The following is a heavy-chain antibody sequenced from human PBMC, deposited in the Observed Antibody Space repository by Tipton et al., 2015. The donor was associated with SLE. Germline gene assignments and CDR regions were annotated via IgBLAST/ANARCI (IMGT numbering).Heavy chain of an antibody. CDR1: GFTFSSYS. V-gene: IGHV3-48*01. J-gene: IGHJ6*02. Sequence: SLRLSCAASGFTFSSYSMNWVRQAPGKGLEWVSYISSSSSTIYYADSVKGRFTISRDNAKNSLYLQMNSLRAEDTAVYYCAREPSTRIALVYSGMDVWGQGTTVTVSS. D-gene: IGHD6-13*01. CDR2: ISSSSSTI. CDR3: AREPSTRIALVYSGMDV.